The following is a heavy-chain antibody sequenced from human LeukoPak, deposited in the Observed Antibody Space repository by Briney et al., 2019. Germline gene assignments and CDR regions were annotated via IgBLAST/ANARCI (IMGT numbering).Heavy chain of an antibody. CDR2: IYHSGST. CDR1: GGSISSSNW. CDR3: ASYGSGSSAYYFDY. J-gene: IGHJ4*02. Sequence: NSSETLSLTCAVSGGSISSSNWWSWVRQPPGKGLEWIGEIYHSGSTNYNPSPKSRVTISVDKSRNQFSLKLSSVTAADTAVYYCASYGSGSSAYYFDYWGQGTLVTVSS. D-gene: IGHD3-10*01. V-gene: IGHV4-4*02.